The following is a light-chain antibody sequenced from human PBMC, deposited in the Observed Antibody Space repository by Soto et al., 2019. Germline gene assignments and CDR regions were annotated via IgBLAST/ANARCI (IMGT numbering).Light chain of an antibody. CDR1: RDIDNS. J-gene: IGKJ1*01. CDR2: AAS. Sequence: DIHVTQSPPSLSASVGDRVTITCRASRDIDNSLAWYQQVPGKAPKLLIYAASTLQSGVPSRFRGSGSGTSFILTITSXQPEDVATYYCQKYNKAPWIFGQGTKVDTK. V-gene: IGKV1-27*01. CDR3: QKYNKAPWI.